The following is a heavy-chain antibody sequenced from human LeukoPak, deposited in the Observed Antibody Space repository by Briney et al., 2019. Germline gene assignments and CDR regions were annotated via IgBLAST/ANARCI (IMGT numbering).Heavy chain of an antibody. CDR2: ISASGST. Sequence: PSETLSLTCTVSGDSISSYYWSWIRQPAGKGLEWIGRISASGSTNYNPSLKSRVTISVDESKNEFSLKLSSATAADTAVYYCARGPYYETSGSWFDPWGKGTLVTVSS. CDR3: ARGPYYETSGSWFDP. J-gene: IGHJ5*02. D-gene: IGHD3-22*01. CDR1: GDSISSYY. V-gene: IGHV4-4*07.